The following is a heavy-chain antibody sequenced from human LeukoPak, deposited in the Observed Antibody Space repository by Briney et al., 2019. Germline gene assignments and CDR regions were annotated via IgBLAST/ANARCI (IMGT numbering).Heavy chain of an antibody. D-gene: IGHD1-1*01. CDR3: ARVTGTTPFDY. CDR2: INHSGST. J-gene: IGHJ4*02. CDR1: GGSFSGYY. V-gene: IGHV4-34*01. Sequence: SETLSLTCAVYGGSFSGYYWSWIRQPPGKGLEWIGEINHSGSTNYNPSLKSRVTISVDKSKNQFSLKLSSVTAADTAVYFCARVTGTTPFDYWGQGTLVTVSS.